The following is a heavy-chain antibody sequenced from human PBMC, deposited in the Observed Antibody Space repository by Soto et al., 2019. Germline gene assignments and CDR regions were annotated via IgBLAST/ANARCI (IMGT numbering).Heavy chain of an antibody. CDR1: GYSFTMYW. D-gene: IGHD1-26*01. CDR3: ARGIVGPTPFDY. V-gene: IGHV5-51*01. Sequence: GESEKISCEGSGYSFTMYWIGWVGQMPGKGLEWMGIIYPGDSDTRYSPSFQGQVIISADKSINTAYLQWSSLKASDTAIYYCARGIVGPTPFDYWGQGTLVTVSS. J-gene: IGHJ4*02. CDR2: IYPGDSDT.